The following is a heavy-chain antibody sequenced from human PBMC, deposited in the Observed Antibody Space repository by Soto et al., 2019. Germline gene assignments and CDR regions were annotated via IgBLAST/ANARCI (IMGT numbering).Heavy chain of an antibody. CDR2: IYHSGST. J-gene: IGHJ4*02. CDR3: ARESTGGNLDY. CDR1: GGSISSYY. V-gene: IGHV4-59*12. D-gene: IGHD2-8*02. Sequence: PSETLCLTCTVAGGSISSYYWSWIRQPPGKGLEWIGYIYHSGSTYYNPSLKSRVTISVDRSKNQFSLKLSSVTAADTAVYYCARESTGGNLDYWGQGTLVTVSS.